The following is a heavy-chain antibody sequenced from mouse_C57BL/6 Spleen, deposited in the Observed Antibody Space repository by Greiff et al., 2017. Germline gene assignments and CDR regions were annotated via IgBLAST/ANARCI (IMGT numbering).Heavy chain of an antibody. CDR2: ISSGGSYT. J-gene: IGHJ2*01. D-gene: IGHD1-1*01. Sequence: EVKLMESGGDLVKPGGSLKLSCAASGFTFSSYGMSWVRQTPDKRLEWVATISSGGSYTYYPDSVKGRFTISRDNAKNTLYLQMSSLKSEDTAMYYGARRITTVVATRDYFDYWGQGTTLTVSS. CDR3: ARRITTVVATRDYFDY. V-gene: IGHV5-6*02. CDR1: GFTFSSYG.